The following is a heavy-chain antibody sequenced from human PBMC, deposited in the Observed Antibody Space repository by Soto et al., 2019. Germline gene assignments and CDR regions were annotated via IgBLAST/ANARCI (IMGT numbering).Heavy chain of an antibody. CDR1: GFSFSVSA. D-gene: IGHD2-21*01. CDR2: VRVKANNYAT. J-gene: IGHJ6*02. Sequence: EVLLVESGGGLVQPGGSLKLSCAASGFSFSVSAMHWVRQASGRGLEWVGHVRVKANNYATAYAASVKGRFTISRDDSKNTAYLQMNSLKTEDTAVYYCTRTYGGVWGQGTTVTVSS. V-gene: IGHV3-73*02. CDR3: TRTYGGV.